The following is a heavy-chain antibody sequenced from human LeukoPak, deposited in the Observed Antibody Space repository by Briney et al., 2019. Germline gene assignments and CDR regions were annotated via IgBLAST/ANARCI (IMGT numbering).Heavy chain of an antibody. J-gene: IGHJ4*02. CDR3: ARGRRDSESYKIGHFDY. Sequence: PGGSLRLSCAASGFTFSSYAMHWVRQAPGKGLEYVSAIISNGGSTYYATSVKGRFTISRDNSKNTLYLQMGSLRAEDMAVYYCARGRRDSESYKIGHFDYWGQGTLVTVSS. D-gene: IGHD1-26*01. CDR2: IISNGGST. CDR1: GFTFSSYA. V-gene: IGHV3-64*01.